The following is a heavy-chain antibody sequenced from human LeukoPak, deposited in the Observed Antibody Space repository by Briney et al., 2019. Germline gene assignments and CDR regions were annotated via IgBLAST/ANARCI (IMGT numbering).Heavy chain of an antibody. V-gene: IGHV3-30-3*01. CDR2: ISYDGSDK. CDR1: GFSFSSFA. Sequence: GGSLRLSCTASGFSFSSFAMHWVRQAPGKGLQWVTVISYDGSDKNYADSVKGRFTISRDNSKNTLYLQMNSLRTEDTAVYYCARDRWGSGFDYWGQGTLVTVSS. CDR3: ARDRWGSGFDY. J-gene: IGHJ4*02. D-gene: IGHD3-16*01.